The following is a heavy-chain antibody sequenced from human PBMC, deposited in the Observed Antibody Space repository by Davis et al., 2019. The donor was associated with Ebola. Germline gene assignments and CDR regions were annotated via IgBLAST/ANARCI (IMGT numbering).Heavy chain of an antibody. CDR3: ARAAISAPDAFDI. J-gene: IGHJ3*02. Sequence: KLQGRVTMTTDTSTSTAYMEVRSLRSDDTAVYYCARAAISAPDAFDIWGQGTKVTVSS. D-gene: IGHD6-13*01. V-gene: IGHV1-18*01.